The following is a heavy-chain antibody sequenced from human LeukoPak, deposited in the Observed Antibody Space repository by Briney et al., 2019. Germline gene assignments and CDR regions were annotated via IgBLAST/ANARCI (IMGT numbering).Heavy chain of an antibody. Sequence: ASVKVSCKASGYTFSSDGISWVRQAPGQGLEWMGWISSYNGNTKYAEKLQGRVTMTTDTSTSTAYMELRSLSSDDTAVYYCARQGYGGNPQGAADYWGQGTLVTVSS. J-gene: IGHJ4*02. CDR1: GYTFSSDG. D-gene: IGHD4-23*01. V-gene: IGHV1-18*01. CDR3: ARQGYGGNPQGAADY. CDR2: ISSYNGNT.